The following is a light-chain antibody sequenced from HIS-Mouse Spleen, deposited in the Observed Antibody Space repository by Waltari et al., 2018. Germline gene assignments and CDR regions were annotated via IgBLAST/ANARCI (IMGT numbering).Light chain of an antibody. J-gene: IGLJ2*01. V-gene: IGLV3-1*01. CDR3: QAWDSSTVV. Sequence: SYELTQPPSVSVSPGQTASIPCSGDKSGDTYACWYQQKPGQSPVLVIYQDSKRPSGIPERFSGSNSGNTATLTISGTQAMDEADYYCQAWDSSTVVFGGGTKLTVL. CDR1: KSGDTY. CDR2: QDS.